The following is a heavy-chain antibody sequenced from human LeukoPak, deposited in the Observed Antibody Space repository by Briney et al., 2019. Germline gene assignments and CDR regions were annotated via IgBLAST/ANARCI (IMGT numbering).Heavy chain of an antibody. D-gene: IGHD3-22*01. CDR1: GGSISSSSYY. J-gene: IGHJ4*02. Sequence: YPSETLSLTCTVSGGSISSSSYYWGWIRQPPGKGLEWIGSIYYSGSTYYNPSLKSRVTISVDTSKNQFSLKLTSLTAADTAVYYCATRGDYDLDYWGQGTLVTVSS. CDR3: ATRGDYDLDY. CDR2: IYYSGST. V-gene: IGHV4-39*07.